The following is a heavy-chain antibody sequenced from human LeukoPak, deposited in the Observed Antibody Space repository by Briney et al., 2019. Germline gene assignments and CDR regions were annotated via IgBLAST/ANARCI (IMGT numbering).Heavy chain of an antibody. CDR1: GYTFTSYA. Sequence: ASVKVSCKASGYTFTSYAMHWVRQAPGQRLEWMGWINAGNGNTKYSQKFQGRVTITRDTSASTAYMELSSLRSEDTAVYYCARDSGGSGRTIDYWGQGTLVTVSS. J-gene: IGHJ4*02. D-gene: IGHD3-10*01. CDR2: INAGNGNT. CDR3: ARDSGGSGRTIDY. V-gene: IGHV1-3*01.